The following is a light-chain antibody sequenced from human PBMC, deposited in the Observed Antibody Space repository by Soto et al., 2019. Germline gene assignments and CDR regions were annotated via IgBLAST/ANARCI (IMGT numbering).Light chain of an antibody. CDR1: QSISTNH. J-gene: IGKJ5*01. Sequence: EIVLTPSPGTLALSPGEGATLSSSASQSISTNHLVWYQQRPGQAPRLLIYDASRRATGIPDRFSGSGSGTDYTLTISSLEPEDFAVYYCQHCGSSPITFGQGTRLEIK. V-gene: IGKV3-20*01. CDR3: QHCGSSPIT. CDR2: DAS.